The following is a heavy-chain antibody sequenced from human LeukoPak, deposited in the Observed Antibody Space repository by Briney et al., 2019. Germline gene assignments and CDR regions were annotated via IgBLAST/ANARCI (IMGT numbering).Heavy chain of an antibody. CDR1: GGSISSSSYY. J-gene: IGHJ1*01. Sequence: SETLSLTCTVSGGSISSSSYYWGWIRQPPGKGLEWIGRIYYSGSTYYNPSLKSRVTISVDTSKNQFSLKLSSVTAADTAVYYCATPDCTNGVCYRPSYFQHWGQGTLVTVSS. CDR3: ATPDCTNGVCYRPSYFQH. CDR2: IYYSGST. D-gene: IGHD2-8*01. V-gene: IGHV4-39*01.